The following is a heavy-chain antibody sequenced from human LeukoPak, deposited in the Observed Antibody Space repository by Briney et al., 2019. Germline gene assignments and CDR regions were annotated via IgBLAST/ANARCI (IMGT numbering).Heavy chain of an antibody. CDR2: ISWNSGSI. Sequence: GRSLRLSCAASGFTFDDYAMHWVRQAPGKGLEWVSGISWNSGSIGYADSVKGRFTISRDNAKNSLYLQMNSLRAEDTALYYCAKQLVAGTFDYWGQGTLVTVSA. J-gene: IGHJ4*02. CDR3: AKQLVAGTFDY. CDR1: GFTFDDYA. V-gene: IGHV3-9*01. D-gene: IGHD6-13*01.